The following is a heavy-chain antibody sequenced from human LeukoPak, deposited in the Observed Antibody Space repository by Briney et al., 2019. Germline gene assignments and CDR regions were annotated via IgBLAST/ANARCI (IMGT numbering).Heavy chain of an antibody. D-gene: IGHD5-24*01. Sequence: PSETLSLTCAVYGGSFSGYYWSWIRQPPGKGLEWIGEINHSGSTNYNPSLKSRVTISVDTSKNQFSLKLSSVTAADTAVYYCARGYQRWQTHWGQGTLVTASS. CDR1: GGSFSGYY. V-gene: IGHV4-34*01. CDR3: ARGYQRWQTH. CDR2: INHSGST. J-gene: IGHJ4*02.